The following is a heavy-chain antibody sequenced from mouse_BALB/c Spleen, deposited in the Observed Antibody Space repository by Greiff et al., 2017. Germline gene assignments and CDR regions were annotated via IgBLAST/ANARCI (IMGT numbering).Heavy chain of an antibody. D-gene: IGHD2-14*01. CDR1: GFSLSRYS. Sequence: VHLVESGPGLVAPSQSLSITCTVSGFSLSRYSVHWVRQPPGKGLEWLGMIWGGGSTDYNSALKSRLSISKDNSKSQVFLKMNSLQTDDTAMYYCARNYYRYGYYAMDYWGQGTSVTVSS. J-gene: IGHJ4*01. CDR3: ARNYYRYGYYAMDY. V-gene: IGHV2-6-4*01. CDR2: IWGGGST.